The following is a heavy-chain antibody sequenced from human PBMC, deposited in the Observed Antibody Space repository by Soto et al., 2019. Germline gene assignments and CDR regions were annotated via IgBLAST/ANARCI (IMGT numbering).Heavy chain of an antibody. J-gene: IGHJ5*02. V-gene: IGHV4-59*01. CDR2: IYYSGST. Sequence: PSETLSLTCTVSGGSISSYYWSWIRQPLGKGQEWIGYIYYSGSTNYNPSLKSRVTISVDTSKNQFCLKLSSVTAADTVVYYCVREFGYYFSAAGWFDPRGQGTLVTGSS. D-gene: IGHD5-12*01. CDR3: VREFGYYFSAAGWFDP. CDR1: GGSISSYY.